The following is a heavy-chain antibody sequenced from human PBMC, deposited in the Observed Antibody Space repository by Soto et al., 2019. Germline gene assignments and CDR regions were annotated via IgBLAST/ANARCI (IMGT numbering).Heavy chain of an antibody. Sequence: QVQLEQSGGEVKKPGSSVKVSCKASGVTFSKFIMTWVRQAPGLGLEWVGGLIPIFGTANYAQKFQGRVTITEDESTSTSYMEVNNLRSEDTAVYYCAKVRYSSPMGYYYGIDVWGQATTVTVSS. CDR3: AKVRYSSPMGYYYGIDV. J-gene: IGHJ6*02. CDR2: LIPIFGTA. V-gene: IGHV1-69*01. CDR1: GVTFSKFI. D-gene: IGHD6-19*01.